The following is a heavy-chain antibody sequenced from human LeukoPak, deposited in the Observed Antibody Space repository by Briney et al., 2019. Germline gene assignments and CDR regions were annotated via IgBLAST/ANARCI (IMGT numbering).Heavy chain of an antibody. D-gene: IGHD6-13*01. CDR1: GFTFSSYA. V-gene: IGHV3-30-3*01. CDR3: ARGRIAAAALDY. CDR2: ISYDGSNK. J-gene: IGHJ4*02. Sequence: GGSLRLSCAASGFTFSSYAMHWVRQAPGKGLEWVAVISYDGSNKYYADSVRGRFTISRDNSKNTLYLQMNSLRAEDTAVYYCARGRIAAAALDYWGQGTLVTVSS.